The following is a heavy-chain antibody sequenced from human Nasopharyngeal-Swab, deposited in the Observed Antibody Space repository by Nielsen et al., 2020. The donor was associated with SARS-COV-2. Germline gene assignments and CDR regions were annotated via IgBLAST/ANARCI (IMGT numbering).Heavy chain of an antibody. CDR2: ITSSSSTR. CDR1: GFAFNDYS. Sequence: GGSLRLSCAASGFAFNDYSMDWVRQAQGKGLEWVSYITSSSSTRYYADSVKGRFTVSRDNAKNSLYLQMSSLRDDDTAVYYCVREFEATGATYLDYWGLGTLVTVSS. D-gene: IGHD1-26*01. J-gene: IGHJ4*02. CDR3: VREFEATGATYLDY. V-gene: IGHV3-48*02.